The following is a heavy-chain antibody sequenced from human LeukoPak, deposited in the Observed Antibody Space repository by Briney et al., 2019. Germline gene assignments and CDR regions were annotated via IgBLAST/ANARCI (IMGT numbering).Heavy chain of an antibody. J-gene: IGHJ4*02. CDR2: MNPNSGNT. V-gene: IGHV1-8*03. CDR3: ARDGGDGSGYYWGLGY. Sequence: ASVKVSCKASGYTFTSYDINWVRQATGQGLEWMGWMNPNSGNTGYAQKFQGRVTITRNTSISTAYMELSSLRSEDTAVYYCARDGGDGSGYYWGLGYWGQGTLVTVSS. CDR1: GYTFTSYD. D-gene: IGHD3-22*01.